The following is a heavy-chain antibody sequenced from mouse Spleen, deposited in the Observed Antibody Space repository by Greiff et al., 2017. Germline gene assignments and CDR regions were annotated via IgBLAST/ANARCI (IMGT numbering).Heavy chain of an antibody. CDR3: TRRRMVYCDYGGGAVGY. CDR2: IVPETGGT. D-gene: IGHD2-4*01. CDR1: GYTFTDYE. V-gene: IGHV1-15*01. Sequence: VKLMESGAELVRPGASVTLSCKASGYTFTDYEMHWVKQTPVHGLEWIGAIVPETGGTAYNQKFKGKAILTADKSYSTAYMELRSLTSEDSAVYYCTRRRMVYCDYGGGAVGYWGQGTSVTVSS. J-gene: IGHJ4*01.